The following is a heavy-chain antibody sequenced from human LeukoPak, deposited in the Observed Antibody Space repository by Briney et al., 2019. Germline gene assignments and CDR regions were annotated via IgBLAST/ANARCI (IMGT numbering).Heavy chain of an antibody. Sequence: PSETLSLTCAVYGGSFCGYYWSWIRQRPRKGLEWIGEINHSGSTNYNPSLKSRVTISVDTSKNQFSLKLSSVTAADTAVYYCARPLRGYCSGGSCQGFDYWGQGTLVTVSS. V-gene: IGHV4-34*01. J-gene: IGHJ4*02. CDR2: INHSGST. CDR3: ARPLRGYCSGGSCQGFDY. D-gene: IGHD2-15*01. CDR1: GGSFCGYY.